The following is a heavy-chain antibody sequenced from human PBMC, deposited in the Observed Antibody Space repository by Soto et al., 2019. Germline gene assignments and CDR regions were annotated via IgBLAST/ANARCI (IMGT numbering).Heavy chain of an antibody. V-gene: IGHV1-18*01. CDR3: ARGGYYYSSCSRNYHYYGMDA. D-gene: IGHD3-22*01. Sequence: QVQLVQSGTEVKKPGASVKVSCKASGYTFNSYGIIWVRQAPGQGLAWMGWISPYDDNTNYAQNLQGRVTMTTDTYTRPAYMELRSLRAEDTAVYYCARGGYYYSSCSRNYHYYGMDAWGQGTTVTVS. J-gene: IGHJ6*02. CDR2: ISPYDDNT. CDR1: GYTFNSYG.